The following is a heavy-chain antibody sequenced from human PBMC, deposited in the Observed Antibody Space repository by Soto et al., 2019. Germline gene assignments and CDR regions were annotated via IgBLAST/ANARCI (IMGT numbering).Heavy chain of an antibody. CDR3: ARIAASGLGWDV. CDR1: GFTFSSYW. J-gene: IGHJ6*02. D-gene: IGHD6-13*01. V-gene: IGHV3-7*01. Sequence: EVQLVESGGGLVQPGGSLRLSCVDSGFTFSSYWMSWVRQAPVKGLEWVGNITQDGSEENYVDSVKGRFTISRDNTKNSKYLQMNCLRAEDTAVYYWARIAASGLGWDVWGQGNTVVVS. CDR2: ITQDGSEE.